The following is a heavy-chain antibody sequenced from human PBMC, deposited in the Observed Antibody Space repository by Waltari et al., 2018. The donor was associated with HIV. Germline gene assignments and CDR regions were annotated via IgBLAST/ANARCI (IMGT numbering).Heavy chain of an antibody. V-gene: IGHV3-21*01. D-gene: IGHD3-3*01. CDR1: GFSFSTHK. CDR3: GRERFLEWLLYTGGGIDY. CDR2: ISSAGSYT. Sequence: EVQLVESGGGLVKPGGSLRLSCAASGFSFSTHKMNWFRQVPGRGVEWVSSISSAGSYTFYADSVKGRFTITRDNAKNSLYLQMNSLRVEDTAMYYCGRERFLEWLLYTGGGIDYWGQGTLVTVSS. J-gene: IGHJ4*02.